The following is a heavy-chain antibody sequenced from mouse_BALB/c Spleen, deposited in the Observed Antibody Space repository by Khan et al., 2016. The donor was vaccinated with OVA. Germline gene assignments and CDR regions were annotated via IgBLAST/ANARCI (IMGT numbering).Heavy chain of an antibody. CDR2: INPSNAYT. D-gene: IGHD1-1*01. CDR1: GYTFTSYS. Sequence: QVQLQQSGAELARPGASVKMSCKASGYTFTSYSMHWIKQRPGQGLEWIGNINPSNAYTNHNQKLKDKATLTADTSSSTDYMQLRSLTSEDSAVNYGPSDCQYDGKRGALDYGEQGTAVTV. CDR3: PSDCQYDGKRGALDY. J-gene: IGHJ4*01. V-gene: IGHV1-4*01.